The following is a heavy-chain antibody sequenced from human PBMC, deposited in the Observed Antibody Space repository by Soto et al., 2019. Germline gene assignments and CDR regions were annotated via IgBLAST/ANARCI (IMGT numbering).Heavy chain of an antibody. CDR2: ISYDGSVT. CDR3: ARDAGHQLLLGYFDS. D-gene: IGHD3-22*01. J-gene: IGHJ4*02. Sequence: GGSLRLSCAASGFTFSNYAMHWVRQAPGKGLEWVAIISYDGSVTYYGDSVKGRLTISRDNSKNTLFLQMNSLRPEDTAVYHCARDAGHQLLLGYFDSWGQGTLVTVLL. V-gene: IGHV3-30-3*01. CDR1: GFTFSNYA.